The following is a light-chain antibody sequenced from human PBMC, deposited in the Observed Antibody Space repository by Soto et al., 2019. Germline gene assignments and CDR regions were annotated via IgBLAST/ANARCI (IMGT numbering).Light chain of an antibody. J-gene: IGLJ1*01. V-gene: IGLV2-23*01. CDR1: SSDVGSYNL. Sequence: QSVLTQPASVSGSPGQSITISCTGTSSDVGSYNLVSWYQQHPGKAPKLMIYEGSKRPSGVSNRFSGSKSGNTASLTISGLQAEDEADYYCCSYASSRNYVFGTGTKVTVL. CDR2: EGS. CDR3: CSYASSRNYV.